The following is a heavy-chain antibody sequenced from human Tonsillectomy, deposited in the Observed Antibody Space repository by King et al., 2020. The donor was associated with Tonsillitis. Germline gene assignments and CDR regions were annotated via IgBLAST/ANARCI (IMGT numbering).Heavy chain of an antibody. V-gene: IGHV4-59*01. J-gene: IGHJ5*02. CDR3: ARILFSYASGSRFDP. CDR2: IYYSGST. Sequence: QLQESGPGLVKPSETLSLTCTVSGDSISSDYWSWIRQPPGKGLEWMGHIYYSGSTNYNPSLKSRVTISVDTSKNNFSLQLSSVTAADTAVYYCARILFSYASGSRFDPWGQGTLVTVFS. CDR1: GDSISSDY. D-gene: IGHD3-10*01.